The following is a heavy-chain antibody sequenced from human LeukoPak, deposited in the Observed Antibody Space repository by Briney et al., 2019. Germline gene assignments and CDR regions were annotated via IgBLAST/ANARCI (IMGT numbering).Heavy chain of an antibody. V-gene: IGHV1-8*03. CDR3: ARVEYPTTKYYFDY. D-gene: IGHD1-14*01. J-gene: IGHJ4*02. CDR1: GYTFTSYD. CDR2: MNPNSGNT. Sequence: ASVKVSCKASGYTFTSYDINWVRQATGQGLEWMGWMNPNSGNTGYAQKFQGRVTITRNTSISTAYMELSSLRSEDTAVYYCARVEYPTTKYYFDYWGQGTLVTVSS.